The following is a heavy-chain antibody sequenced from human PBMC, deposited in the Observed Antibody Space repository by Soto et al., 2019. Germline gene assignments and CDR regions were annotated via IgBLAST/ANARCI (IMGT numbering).Heavy chain of an antibody. V-gene: IGHV3-66*01. D-gene: IGHD5-12*01. CDR2: IYSGGST. J-gene: IGHJ4*02. CDR3: ARVNKDGYNPHYFDY. Sequence: PGGSLRLSCAASGFTVSSNYMSWVRQAPGKGLEWVSVIYSGGSTYYADSVKGRFTISRDNSKNTLYLQMNSLRAEDTAVYYCARVNKDGYNPHYFDYWGQGTLVTVSS. CDR1: GFTVSSNY.